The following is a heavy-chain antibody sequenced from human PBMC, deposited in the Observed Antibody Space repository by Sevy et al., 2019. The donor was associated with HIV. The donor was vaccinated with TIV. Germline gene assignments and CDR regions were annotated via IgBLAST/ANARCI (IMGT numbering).Heavy chain of an antibody. CDR1: RFTFSSFG. CDR2: ISYDGNNK. Sequence: GGSLRLSCAASRFTFSSFGMHWVRQAPGKGLEWVALISYDGNNKYYADSVKGRFTISRDNSKNTLYLEVNSLRAEDTDVYYCARGEYYYGSGSFNTGNWLDPWGQGTLVTVSS. D-gene: IGHD3-10*01. J-gene: IGHJ5*02. CDR3: ARGEYYYGSGSFNTGNWLDP. V-gene: IGHV3-30*03.